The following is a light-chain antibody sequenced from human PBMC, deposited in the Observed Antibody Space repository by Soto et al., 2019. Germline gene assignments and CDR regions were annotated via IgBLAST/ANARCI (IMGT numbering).Light chain of an antibody. V-gene: IGKV3-20*01. CDR1: QSVSSSY. CDR3: QQYGSSPQS. Sequence: EIVLTQSPGTLSLSPGESATLSCRASQSVSSSYLAWYQQKPGQAPRLLIYGASRRATGIPDRFSGSGSGTDFTLTISRLEPEDFAVYYCQQYGSSPQSFGQGTKVEIK. J-gene: IGKJ1*01. CDR2: GAS.